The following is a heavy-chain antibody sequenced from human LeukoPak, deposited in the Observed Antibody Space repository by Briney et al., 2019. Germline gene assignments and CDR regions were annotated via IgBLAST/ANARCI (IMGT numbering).Heavy chain of an antibody. J-gene: IGHJ4*02. V-gene: IGHV3-21*01. CDR2: ISSSSSYI. Sequence: PGGSLRLSCAASGFTFSSYSMNWVRQAPGKGLEWVSSISSSSSYIYYADSVKGRFTISRDNAKNSLYLQMNSLRAEDTAVYYCARSAIAVAGYYLDYWGQGTLVTVSS. D-gene: IGHD6-19*01. CDR1: GFTFSSYS. CDR3: ARSAIAVAGYYLDY.